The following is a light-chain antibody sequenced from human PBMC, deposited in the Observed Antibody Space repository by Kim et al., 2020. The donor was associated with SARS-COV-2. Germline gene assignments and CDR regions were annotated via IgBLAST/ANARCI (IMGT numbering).Light chain of an antibody. Sequence: SYELTQPPSVSVAPGKTASITCGENNIGSNSVHWYQQKSGQAPVLVIYYDSDRPSGIPERFSGSNSGNTATLTISGVEVGDEADYYCQAWDSSSDHYVFG. V-gene: IGLV3-21*04. CDR1: NIGSNS. CDR3: QAWDSSSDHYV. CDR2: YDS. J-gene: IGLJ1*01.